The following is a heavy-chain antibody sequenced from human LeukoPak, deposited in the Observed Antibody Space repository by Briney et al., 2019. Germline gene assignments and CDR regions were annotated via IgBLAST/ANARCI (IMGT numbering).Heavy chain of an antibody. V-gene: IGHV3-30-3*01. CDR2: ISYDGSNK. CDR3: ARGLQGYHYYYMDV. CDR1: GFTFSTYW. J-gene: IGHJ6*03. Sequence: GGSLRLSCAASGFTFSTYWMHWVRQAPGKGLEWVAVISYDGSNKYYADSVKGRFTISRDNSKNTLYLQMNSLRAEDTAVYYCARGLQGYHYYYMDVWGKGTTVTVSS. D-gene: IGHD5-24*01.